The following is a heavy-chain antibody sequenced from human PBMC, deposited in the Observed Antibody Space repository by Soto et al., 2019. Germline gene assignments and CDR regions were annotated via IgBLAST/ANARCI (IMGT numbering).Heavy chain of an antibody. J-gene: IGHJ4*02. D-gene: IGHD2-15*01. CDR3: AKDIVVVVAPTPVPFDY. Sequence: PGGSLRLSCAASGFTFSSYGMHWVRQAPGKGLEWVAVIWYDGSNKYYADSVKGRFTISRDNSKNTLYLQMNSLRAEDTAVYYCAKDIVVVVAPTPVPFDYWGQGTLVTVSS. CDR2: IWYDGSNK. CDR1: GFTFSSYG. V-gene: IGHV3-33*06.